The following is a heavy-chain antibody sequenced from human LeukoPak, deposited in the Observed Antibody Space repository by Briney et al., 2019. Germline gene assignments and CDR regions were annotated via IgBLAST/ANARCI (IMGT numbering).Heavy chain of an antibody. CDR1: GYTFTSYY. CDR3: ARDLLTMIVVVSPFGY. D-gene: IGHD3-22*01. J-gene: IGHJ4*02. Sequence: ASVKVSCKASGYTFTSYYMHWVRQPPGQGLEWMGIINPSGGRTSYAQKFQGRVTMTRDTSTSTVYMELSSLRSEDTAVYYCARDLLTMIVVVSPFGYWGQGTLVTVSP. V-gene: IGHV1-46*03. CDR2: INPSGGRT.